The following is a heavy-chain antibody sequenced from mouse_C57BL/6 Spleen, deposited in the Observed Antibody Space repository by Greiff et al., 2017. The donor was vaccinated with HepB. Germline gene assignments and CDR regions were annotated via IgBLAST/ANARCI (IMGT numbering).Heavy chain of an antibody. CDR3: ARDYYGSSSYFDY. CDR1: GYAFSSSW. Sequence: QVQLKESGPELVKPGASVKISCKASGYAFSSSWMNWVKQRPGKGLEWIGRIYPGDGDTNYNGKFKGKATLTADKSSRTAYMQLSSLTSEDSAVYFCARDYYGSSSYFDYWGQGTTLTVSS. J-gene: IGHJ2*01. V-gene: IGHV1-82*01. D-gene: IGHD1-1*01. CDR2: IYPGDGDT.